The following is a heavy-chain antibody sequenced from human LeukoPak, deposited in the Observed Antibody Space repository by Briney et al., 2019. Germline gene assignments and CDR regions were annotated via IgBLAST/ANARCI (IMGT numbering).Heavy chain of an antibody. V-gene: IGHV1-8*03. D-gene: IGHD2-2*01. CDR1: GYTFTSYD. CDR2: MNPNSGNT. Sequence: ASVKVSCKASGYTFTSYDINWVRQATGQGLEWMGWMNPNSGNTGYAQEFQGRVTITRNTSISTAYMELSSLRSEDTAVYYCARVCSSTSCYSNPGFDPWGQGTLVTVSS. J-gene: IGHJ5*02. CDR3: ARVCSSTSCYSNPGFDP.